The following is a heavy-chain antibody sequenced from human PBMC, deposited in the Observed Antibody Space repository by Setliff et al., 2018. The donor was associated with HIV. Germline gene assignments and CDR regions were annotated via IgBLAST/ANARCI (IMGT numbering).Heavy chain of an antibody. Sequence: SETLSLTCTVSGDSISRYYWSWIRQPAGKGLEWIGRIQTSGGTNYNPSLKTRVTMSVDTSKNQFSPKLTSVTAADTAVYYCARAEMATIVAFDIWAKGQWSPSPQ. D-gene: IGHD5-12*01. J-gene: IGHJ3*02. CDR2: IQTSGGT. CDR3: ARAEMATIVAFDI. V-gene: IGHV4-4*07. CDR1: GDSISRYY.